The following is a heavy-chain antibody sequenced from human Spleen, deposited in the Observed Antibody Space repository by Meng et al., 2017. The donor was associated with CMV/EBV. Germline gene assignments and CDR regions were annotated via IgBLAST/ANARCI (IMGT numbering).Heavy chain of an antibody. CDR1: GYSFIGYY. V-gene: IGHV1-2*02. Sequence: GYSFIGYYIHWVRQAPGQGLEWMGYINPNSGATNYAPKFQGRVTMTRDMSITTGYMELSRLRADDTAMYYCARDDEYSNTWYKWFDPWGQGTLVTVSS. D-gene: IGHD2/OR15-2a*01. CDR3: ARDDEYSNTWYKWFDP. J-gene: IGHJ5*02. CDR2: INPNSGAT.